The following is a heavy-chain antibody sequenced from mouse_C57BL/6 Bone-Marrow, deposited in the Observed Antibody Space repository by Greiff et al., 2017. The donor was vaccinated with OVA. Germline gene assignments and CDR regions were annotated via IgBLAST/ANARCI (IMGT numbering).Heavy chain of an antibody. CDR3: TTNFDY. CDR2: IDPGNGDT. Sequence: EVQLQQSGAELVRPGASVKLSCTASGFNIKDDYMHWGKQRPEQGLGWVGWIDPGNGDTENAWKFQGKGPITADTSSNTAYLQLISLTSEDTAVYYCTTNFDYWGQGTTLTVSS. CDR1: GFNIKDDY. J-gene: IGHJ2*01. V-gene: IGHV14-4*01.